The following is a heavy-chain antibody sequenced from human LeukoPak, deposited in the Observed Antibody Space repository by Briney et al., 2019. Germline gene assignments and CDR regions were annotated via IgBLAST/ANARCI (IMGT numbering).Heavy chain of an antibody. J-gene: IGHJ4*02. V-gene: IGHV1-69*05. CDR1: EGTFSSYA. CDR3: ARTKRRYCSSTSCYSFDY. CDR2: IIPIFGTA. D-gene: IGHD2-2*01. Sequence: SVKVSCKASEGTFSSYAISWVRQAPGQGLEWMGGIIPIFGTANYAQKFQGRVTITTDESTSTAYMELSSLRSEDTAVYYCARTKRRYCSSTSCYSFDYWGQGTLVTVSS.